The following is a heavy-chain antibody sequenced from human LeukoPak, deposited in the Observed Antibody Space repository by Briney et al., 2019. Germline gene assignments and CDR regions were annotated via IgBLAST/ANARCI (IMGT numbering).Heavy chain of an antibody. CDR2: IYYGGST. V-gene: IGHV4-39*01. Sequence: SETLSLTCTVPGGSISSSSYYWGWIRQPPGKGLEWIGSIYYGGSTYYNPSLKSRVTISVDTSKNQFSLKLSSVTAADTAVYYCARSRPSYYDILTGYYDFDYWGQGTLVTVSS. J-gene: IGHJ4*02. CDR1: GGSISSSSYY. D-gene: IGHD3-9*01. CDR3: ARSRPSYYDILTGYYDFDY.